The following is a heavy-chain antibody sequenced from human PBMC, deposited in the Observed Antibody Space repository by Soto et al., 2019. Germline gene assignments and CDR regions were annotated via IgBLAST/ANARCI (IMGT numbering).Heavy chain of an antibody. D-gene: IGHD2-8*01. CDR3: ATDSTRWRAVYDT. CDR1: GFTFSDYY. Sequence: QVQLVESGGGLVKPGGSLRLSCAASGFTFSDYYMSWIRQAPGKGLEWVSYISTSSSYTNYADSVQGRFTISRDNSKNSLYLQINTPTAAATAVYFRATDSTRWRAVYDTWCQGTLITVSS. V-gene: IGHV3-11*05. CDR2: ISTSSSYT. J-gene: IGHJ5*02.